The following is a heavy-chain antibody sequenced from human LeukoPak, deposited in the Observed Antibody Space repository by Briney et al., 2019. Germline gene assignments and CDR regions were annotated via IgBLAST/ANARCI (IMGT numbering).Heavy chain of an antibody. J-gene: IGHJ5*02. V-gene: IGHV1-69*05. CDR3: ARSASPALDIVVVPAAIPFDP. D-gene: IGHD2-2*02. CDR2: IIPILGTA. CDR1: GGTFSSYA. Sequence: ASVKVSCKASGGTFSSYAISWVRQAPGQGLEWMGGIIPILGTANYAQKFQGRVTITTDESTSTAYMELSSLRSEDTAVYYCARSASPALDIVVVPAAIPFDPWGQGTLVTVSS.